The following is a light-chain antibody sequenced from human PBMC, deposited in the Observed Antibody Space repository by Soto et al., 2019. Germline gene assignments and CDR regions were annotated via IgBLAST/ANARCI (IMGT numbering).Light chain of an antibody. CDR1: QNVRTNY. CDR3: QQYGSSIT. CDR2: GAS. Sequence: EIVLTQSPGTLSLSPGERVTLSCRASQNVRTNYLAWYQQKPGQAPRLLIYGASTRASGIPERFSGSGSGTDFTLTISRLEPEDFAVYYCQQYGSSITFGQGTRLEIK. V-gene: IGKV3-20*01. J-gene: IGKJ5*01.